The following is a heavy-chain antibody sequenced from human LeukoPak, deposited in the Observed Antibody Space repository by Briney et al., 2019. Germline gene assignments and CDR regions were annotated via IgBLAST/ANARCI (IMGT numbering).Heavy chain of an antibody. CDR2: IYSGGST. J-gene: IGHJ3*02. V-gene: IGHV3-66*01. D-gene: IGHD6-13*01. CDR3: AREFYSSTEDAFDI. Sequence: GGSLRLSCAASGFTVSSNYMSWVRQAPGRGLEWVSDIYSGGSTYYADSVKGRFTISRDNSKNTLYLQMNSLRVEDTAVYYCAREFYSSTEDAFDIWGQGTMVTVSS. CDR1: GFTVSSNY.